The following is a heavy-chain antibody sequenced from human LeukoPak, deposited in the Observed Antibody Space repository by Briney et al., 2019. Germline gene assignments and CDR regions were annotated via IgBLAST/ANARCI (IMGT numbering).Heavy chain of an antibody. CDR2: IFHSGST. Sequence: NPSETLSLTCAVSGGSIFSSNWWSWVRQPPGKGLEWIGQIFHSGSTSYSPSLKSRVTISVDKSKNQFSLRLTSVTAADTAVYYCARQTGSGLFILPGGQGTLVTVSS. CDR3: ARQTGSGLFILP. CDR1: GGSIFSSNW. V-gene: IGHV4-4*02. J-gene: IGHJ4*02. D-gene: IGHD3/OR15-3a*01.